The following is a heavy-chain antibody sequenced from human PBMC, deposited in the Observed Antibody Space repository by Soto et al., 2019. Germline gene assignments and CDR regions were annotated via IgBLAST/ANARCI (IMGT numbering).Heavy chain of an antibody. J-gene: IGHJ4*02. CDR3: ARDSDSSGYSDY. CDR1: GFTFSSYW. V-gene: IGHV3-21*01. CDR2: ISSSSSYI. D-gene: IGHD3-22*01. Sequence: GVSLRLSFAGSGFTFSSYWMHWVRQAPGKGLEWVSSISSSSSYIYYADSVKGRFTISRDNAKNSLYLQMNSLRAEDTAVYYCARDSDSSGYSDYWGQGTLVTVSS.